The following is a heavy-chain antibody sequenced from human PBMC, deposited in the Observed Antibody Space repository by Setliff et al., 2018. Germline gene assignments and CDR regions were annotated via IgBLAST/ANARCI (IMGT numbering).Heavy chain of an antibody. D-gene: IGHD6-25*01. J-gene: IGHJ4*02. V-gene: IGHV1-2*06. Sequence: ASVKVSCKASGYTFTGYYMHWVRQTPGQGLEWMGRINPSSGGTDDAQNFLGRVTMTRDTAISTAYMELNRLTSDDTAVYYCARDLYNSGSDYWGQGTLVTVSS. CDR3: ARDLYNSGSDY. CDR1: GYTFTGYY. CDR2: INPSSGGT.